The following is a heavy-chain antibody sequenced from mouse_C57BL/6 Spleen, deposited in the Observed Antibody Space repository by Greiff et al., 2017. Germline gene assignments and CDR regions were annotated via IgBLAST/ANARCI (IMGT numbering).Heavy chain of an antibody. Sequence: VQLQQSGPGLVKPSQSLSLTCSVTGYSITSGYYWNWIRQFPGNKLEWMGYISYDGSNNYNPSLKNRISITRDTSKNQFFLKLNSVTTEYTATYYCAKKLGEGFFDYWGQGTTLTVAS. D-gene: IGHD4-1*01. CDR1: GYSITSGYY. J-gene: IGHJ2*01. CDR3: AKKLGEGFFDY. V-gene: IGHV3-6*01. CDR2: ISYDGSN.